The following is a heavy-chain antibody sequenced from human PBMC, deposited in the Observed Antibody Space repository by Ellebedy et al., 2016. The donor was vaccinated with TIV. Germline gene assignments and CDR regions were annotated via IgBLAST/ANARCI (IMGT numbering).Heavy chain of an antibody. CDR2: INPNNGAT. Sequence: AASVKVSCKASGYTFSDHYYINWVRQAPGQGLEWMGWINPNNGATNYAQKFPGWVTMTRDTSITTAYMELNRLRSDDTAVYFCARDFTLDYSGYDVAFDIWGQGTVVTVSS. D-gene: IGHD4-23*01. CDR3: ARDFTLDYSGYDVAFDI. J-gene: IGHJ3*02. V-gene: IGHV1-2*04. CDR1: GYTFSDHYY.